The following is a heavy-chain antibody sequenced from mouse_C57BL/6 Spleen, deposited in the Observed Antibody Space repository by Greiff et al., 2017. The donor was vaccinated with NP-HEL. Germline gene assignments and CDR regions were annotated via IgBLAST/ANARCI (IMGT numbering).Heavy chain of an antibody. CDR3: ARQGYYGSSYFDY. CDR2: ISSGSSTI. V-gene: IGHV5-17*01. CDR1: GFTFSDYG. D-gene: IGHD1-1*01. J-gene: IGHJ2*01. Sequence: DVMLVESGGGLVKPGGSLKLSCAASGFTFSDYGMHWVRQAPEKGLEWVAYISSGSSTIYYADTVKGRFTISRDNAKNTLFLQMTSLRSEDTAMYYCARQGYYGSSYFDYWGHGTTLTVSS.